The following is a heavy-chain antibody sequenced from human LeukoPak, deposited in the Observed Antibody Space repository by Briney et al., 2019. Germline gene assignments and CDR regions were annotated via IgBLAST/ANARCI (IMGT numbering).Heavy chain of an antibody. J-gene: IGHJ4*02. D-gene: IGHD1-14*01. CDR2: IIADGVDT. V-gene: IGHV3-23*01. CDR3: AKFAGSCVSRSCWYFDY. Sequence: GGSRRLSCGASGFSFRSYAMGWVRQAPGKGLEWVSLIIADGVDTYYADSVKGRFTISRDNSKNTLYLQMTSLRDDDTAVYYCAKFAGSCVSRSCWYFDYWGQGTLVSVPS. CDR1: GFSFRSYA.